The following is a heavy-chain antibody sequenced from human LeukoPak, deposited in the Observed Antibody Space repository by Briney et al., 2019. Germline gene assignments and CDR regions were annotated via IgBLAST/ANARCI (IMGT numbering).Heavy chain of an antibody. CDR3: ASRKLGNDY. V-gene: IGHV4-59*02. D-gene: IGHD7-27*01. J-gene: IGHJ4*02. Sequence: PSETLSLTCTVSGGSVTDYYWSWIRQSPGKGLEWIGYIYYTGTSYNPSLKGRVTISADTSKNQFSLKLISVTAADTAVYYCASRKLGNDYWGQGTLVTVSS. CDR1: GGSVTDYY. CDR2: IYYTGT.